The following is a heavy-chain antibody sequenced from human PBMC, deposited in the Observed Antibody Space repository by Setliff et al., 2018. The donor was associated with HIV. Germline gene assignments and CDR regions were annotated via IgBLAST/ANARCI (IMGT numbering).Heavy chain of an antibody. CDR1: GGSITRTPYY. D-gene: IGHD3-10*01. V-gene: IGHV4-39*01. CDR3: ARLSGGMVPNY. CDR2: IHHSGTA. Sequence: SETLSLTCTVSGGSITRTPYYWGWIRQPPGKGLEWIGSIHHSGTAYDNPSLKSRVTISVDPSKNQILLRLSSVTAADTAVYYCARLSGGMVPNYWGPGTLVTVSS. J-gene: IGHJ4*02.